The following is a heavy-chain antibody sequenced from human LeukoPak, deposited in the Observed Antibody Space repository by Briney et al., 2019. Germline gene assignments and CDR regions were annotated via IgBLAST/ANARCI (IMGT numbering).Heavy chain of an antibody. J-gene: IGHJ4*02. D-gene: IGHD3-22*01. CDR3: ARGALQYDSSGYYDYFDY. V-gene: IGHV1-69*01. Sequence: ASVKVSCKASGGPFSTSSFSWVRLAPGQGLEWMGGIVPMFGTTHYAQKFQGKVTITADESTRTASMQLSSLRSEDTAVYYCARGALQYDSSGYYDYFDYWGQGTLVTVSS. CDR1: GGPFSTSS. CDR2: IVPMFGTT.